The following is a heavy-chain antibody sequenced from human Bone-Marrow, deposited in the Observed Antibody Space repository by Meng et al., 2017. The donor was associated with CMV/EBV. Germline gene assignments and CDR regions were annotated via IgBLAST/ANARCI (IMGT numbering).Heavy chain of an antibody. CDR2: IRYDGSNK. CDR3: AKDVVVVPRGYGMDV. V-gene: IGHV3-30*02. Sequence: GESLKIYCAASGFTFSSYGMHWVRQAPGKGLEWVAFIRYDGSNKYYADSVRGRFTISRDNSKNTLYLQMNSLRAEDTAVYYCAKDVVVVPRGYGMDVWGQGTTVTVSS. D-gene: IGHD2-2*01. CDR1: GFTFSSYG. J-gene: IGHJ6*02.